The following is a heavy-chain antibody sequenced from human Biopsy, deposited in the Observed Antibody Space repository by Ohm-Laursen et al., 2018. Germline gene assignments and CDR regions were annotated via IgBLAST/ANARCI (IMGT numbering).Heavy chain of an antibody. J-gene: IGHJ4*02. Sequence: SLRLSCAAPGFALSNYGMHWVRQAPGRGLEWVAAVSSDGKNKHYADSVQGRFTISRDNSKNTVDLQMNSLRAEDTAVYYCAKGLYSGSYYYDSWGQGTLVTVSS. D-gene: IGHD1-26*01. CDR1: GFALSNYG. CDR2: VSSDGKNK. CDR3: AKGLYSGSYYYDS. V-gene: IGHV3-30*18.